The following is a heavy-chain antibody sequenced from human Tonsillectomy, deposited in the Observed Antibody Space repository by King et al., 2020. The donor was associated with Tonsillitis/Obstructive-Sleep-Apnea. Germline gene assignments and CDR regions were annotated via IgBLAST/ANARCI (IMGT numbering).Heavy chain of an antibody. CDR1: GGSISGYY. CDR3: ATAHPEEDYGGGWFDP. J-gene: IGHJ5*02. Sequence: VQLQQWGAGLLKPSETLSLTCAFYGGSISGYYWSWIRQPPGTGLEWSGEINHSGSTNYNPSLKSRVIMSVDTSKNQISLKVRSVTAADTAVYYCATAHPEEDYGGGWFDPWGQGTLVTVSS. V-gene: IGHV4-34*01. D-gene: IGHD4-17*01. CDR2: INHSGST.